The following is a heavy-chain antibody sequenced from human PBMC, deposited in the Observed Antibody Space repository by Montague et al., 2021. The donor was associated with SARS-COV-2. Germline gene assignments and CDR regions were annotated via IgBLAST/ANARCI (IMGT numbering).Heavy chain of an antibody. CDR2: ISGSGGNT. D-gene: IGHD3-10*01. CDR3: AKAPTMVRGVYFDY. V-gene: IGHV3-23*01. CDR1: GFYA. J-gene: IGHJ4*02. Sequence: SLRLSCAASGFYAMSWVRQAPGKGLEWVPVISGSGGNTYYADSVKGRFTISRDNSNNTLYLQMNSLRAEDTAVYYCAKAPTMVRGVYFDYWGQGTLVTVSS.